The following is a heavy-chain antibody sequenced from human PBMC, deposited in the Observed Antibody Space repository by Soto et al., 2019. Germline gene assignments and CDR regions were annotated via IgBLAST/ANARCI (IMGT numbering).Heavy chain of an antibody. D-gene: IGHD2-21*01. CDR1: GGSITSNW. V-gene: IGHV4-4*02. Sequence: QVQLQESGPGLMKPSGTLSLTCAVSGGSITSNWWSWFRQPPGKGLEWIAEIFHTGSANYNPSLMGRLTISMDKSRSHLSLTLNSVTAADTAVYYCARHIAVSGTRGFDHWGQGTLVTVSS. CDR3: ARHIAVSGTRGFDH. CDR2: IFHTGSA. J-gene: IGHJ4*02.